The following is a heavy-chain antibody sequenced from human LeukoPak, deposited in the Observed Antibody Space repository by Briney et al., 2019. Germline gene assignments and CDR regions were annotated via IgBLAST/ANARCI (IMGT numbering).Heavy chain of an antibody. Sequence: GGSLRLSCAASGFTFSSYGMHWVRQAPGKGLEWVAVIWYDGSNKYYADSVKGRFTISRDNSKNTLYLQMNSLRAEDTAVYYCARDLNTMIVVVSYYFDYWGQGTLVTVSS. D-gene: IGHD3-22*01. CDR3: ARDLNTMIVVVSYYFDY. V-gene: IGHV3-33*01. J-gene: IGHJ4*02. CDR2: IWYDGSNK. CDR1: GFTFSSYG.